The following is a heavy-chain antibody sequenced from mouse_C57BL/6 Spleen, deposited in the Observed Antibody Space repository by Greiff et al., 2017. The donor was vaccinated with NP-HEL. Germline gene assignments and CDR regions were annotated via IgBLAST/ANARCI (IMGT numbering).Heavy chain of an antibody. CDR2: IYPGDGDT. CDR1: GYAFSSSW. CDR3: ARGTGTTSFDD. D-gene: IGHD4-1*01. J-gene: IGHJ2*01. Sequence: LVESGPELVKPGASVKISCKASGYAFSSSWMNWVKQRPGKGLEWIGRIYPGDGDTNYNGKFKGRATLTADKAYSTAYMQISSLTSEDSAVYFCARGTGTTSFDDWGKGTTLTVSS. V-gene: IGHV1-82*01.